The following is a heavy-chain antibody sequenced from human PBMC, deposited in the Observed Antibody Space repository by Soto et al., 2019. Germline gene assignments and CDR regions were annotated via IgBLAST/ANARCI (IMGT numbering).Heavy chain of an antibody. CDR2: IYYSGST. D-gene: IGHD3-3*01. CDR1: GGSISSSSYY. Sequence: NLSLTCTVSGGSISSSSYYWGWIRQPPGKGLEWIGSIYYSGSTYYNPSLKSRVTISVDTSKNQFSLKLSSVTAADTAVYYCARALDFWSGYYTWASVSWFDPWGQGTLVTVSS. V-gene: IGHV4-39*01. CDR3: ARALDFWSGYYTWASVSWFDP. J-gene: IGHJ5*02.